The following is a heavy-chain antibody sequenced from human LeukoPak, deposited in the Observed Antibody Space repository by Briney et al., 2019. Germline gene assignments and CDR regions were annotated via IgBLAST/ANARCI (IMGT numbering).Heavy chain of an antibody. D-gene: IGHD5-24*01. CDR3: ARLHHSRDGYNFDY. J-gene: IGHJ4*02. CDR2: IIPIFGTA. Sequence: SVKVSCTASGGTFSSYAISWVRQAPGQGLEWMGGIIPIFGTANYAQKFQGRVTITADESTSTAYMELSSLRSEDTAVYYCARLHHSRDGYNFDYWGQGTLVTVSS. CDR1: GGTFSSYA. V-gene: IGHV1-69*13.